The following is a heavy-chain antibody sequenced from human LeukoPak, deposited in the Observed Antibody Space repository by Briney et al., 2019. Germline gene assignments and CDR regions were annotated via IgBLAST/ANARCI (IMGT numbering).Heavy chain of an antibody. D-gene: IGHD4-17*01. CDR3: ARPDYGDTGGSDY. J-gene: IGHJ4*02. V-gene: IGHV3-48*02. Sequence: GGSLRLSCAASGFTFSSYSMNWVRQAPGKGLEWVSYISSSNSTIYYADSVKGRFTISRDNAKNSLYLQMNSLRDEDTAVYYCARPDYGDTGGSDYWGQGTLVTVSS. CDR1: GFTFSSYS. CDR2: ISSSNSTI.